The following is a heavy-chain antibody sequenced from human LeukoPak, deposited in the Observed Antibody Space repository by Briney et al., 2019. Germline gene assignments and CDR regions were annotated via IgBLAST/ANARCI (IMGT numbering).Heavy chain of an antibody. CDR3: ASRGGGVVTTGNWFDP. V-gene: IGHV4-34*01. D-gene: IGHD3-3*01. CDR1: GGSISGYY. Sequence: SETLSLTCTVSGGSISGYYWSWIRQPPGKGLEWIGEINHSGGTNYNPSLKSRVTISVDTSKNQFSLKLSSVTAADTAVYYCASRGGGVVTTGNWFDPWGQGTLVTVSS. J-gene: IGHJ5*02. CDR2: INHSGGT.